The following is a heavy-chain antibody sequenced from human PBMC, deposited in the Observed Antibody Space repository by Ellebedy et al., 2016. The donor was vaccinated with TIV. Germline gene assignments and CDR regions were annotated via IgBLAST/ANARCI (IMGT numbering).Heavy chain of an antibody. D-gene: IGHD6-13*01. V-gene: IGHV3-48*02. CDR2: ISSSSSTI. J-gene: IGHJ4*02. Sequence: GESLKISXAASGFTFSSYSMNWVRQAPGKGLEWVSYISSSSSTIYYADSVKGRFTISRDNAKNSLYLQMNSLRDEDTAVYYCAKAAAVETSGYFDYWGQGTLVTVSS. CDR3: AKAAAVETSGYFDY. CDR1: GFTFSSYS.